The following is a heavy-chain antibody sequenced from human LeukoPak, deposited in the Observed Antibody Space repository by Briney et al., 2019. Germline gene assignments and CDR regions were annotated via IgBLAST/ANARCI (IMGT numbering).Heavy chain of an antibody. D-gene: IGHD3-3*01. CDR2: TYYSGST. Sequence: SETLSLTCTVSGGSISSHYWSWIRQPPGKGLEWIGYTYYSGSTNYNPSLKSRVTISVDTSKNQFSLKLSSVTAADTAVYYCASTPELSYYDFWSGYYTGYYYYYMDVWGKGTTVTVSS. CDR3: ASTPELSYYDFWSGYYTGYYYYYMDV. V-gene: IGHV4-59*11. CDR1: GGSISSHY. J-gene: IGHJ6*03.